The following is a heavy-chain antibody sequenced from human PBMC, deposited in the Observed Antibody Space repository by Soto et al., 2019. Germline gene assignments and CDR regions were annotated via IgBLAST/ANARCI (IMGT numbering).Heavy chain of an antibody. D-gene: IGHD2-2*01. CDR1: GDGLASCS. CDR3: ARGIALSVVVPAARFPPPDY. Sequence: GDGLASCSMHWVRHSPGQRLEWMGWINAGNGNTKYSQKFQGRVTITRDTSASTAYMELSSLRSEDTAVYYCARGIALSVVVPAARFPPPDYWGQGTLVTVSS. CDR2: INAGNGNT. V-gene: IGHV1-3*01. J-gene: IGHJ4*02.